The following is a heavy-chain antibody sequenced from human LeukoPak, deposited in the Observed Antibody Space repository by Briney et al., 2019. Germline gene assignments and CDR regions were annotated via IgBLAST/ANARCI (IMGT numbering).Heavy chain of an antibody. V-gene: IGHV3-23*01. Sequence: PGGSLRLSCAASRFTFSSYAMSWVRQAPGKGLEWVSAISDSGGSTNYADSVKGRFTISRDNSKNTLYLQMNSLRAEDTAVYYCASPGGDYYYMDVWGKGTTVTVSS. CDR3: ASPGGDYYYMDV. CDR2: ISDSGGST. CDR1: RFTFSSYA. D-gene: IGHD3-16*01. J-gene: IGHJ6*03.